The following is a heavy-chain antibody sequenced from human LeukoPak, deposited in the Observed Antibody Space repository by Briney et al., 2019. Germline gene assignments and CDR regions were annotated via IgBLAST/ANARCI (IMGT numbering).Heavy chain of an antibody. CDR2: IYPGDSDT. CDR1: GYRFTSYW. Sequence: GESLKISCKGSGYRFTSYWIGWVRQMPGKGLEWMGIIYPGDSDTRYSPSFQGQVTISADKSISTAYLQWSSLKASDTAMYYCARLISHTVTTNYYYYYDMGVWGKGTTVTVSS. V-gene: IGHV5-51*01. D-gene: IGHD4-17*01. J-gene: IGHJ6*03. CDR3: ARLISHTVTTNYYYYYDMGV.